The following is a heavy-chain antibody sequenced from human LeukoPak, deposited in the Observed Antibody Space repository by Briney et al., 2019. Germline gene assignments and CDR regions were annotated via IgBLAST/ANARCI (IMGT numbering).Heavy chain of an antibody. J-gene: IGHJ4*02. CDR2: IYYSGTT. CDR1: GGSINSGGYY. Sequence: SQTLSLTCTVSGGSINSGGYYWSWIRRHPGKGLEWIGYIYYSGTTYYNPSLRSRVTISVDTSKNQFSLKLTSVTAADTAVYYCAREGYDSSGSYYFDYWGQGTLVTVSS. D-gene: IGHD3-22*01. V-gene: IGHV4-31*03. CDR3: AREGYDSSGSYYFDY.